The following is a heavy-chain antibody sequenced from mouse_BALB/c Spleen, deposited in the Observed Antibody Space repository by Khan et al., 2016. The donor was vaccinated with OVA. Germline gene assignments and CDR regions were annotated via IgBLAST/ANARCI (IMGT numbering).Heavy chain of an antibody. CDR1: GYSITSNYA. V-gene: IGHV3-2*02. CDR3: ARGNYYGYYFDY. CDR2: ISYSDST. D-gene: IGHD1-1*01. Sequence: EVQLLETGPGLVKPSQSLSLTCTVTGYSITSNYAWNWIRQFPGNKLEWMGYISYSDSTSYNPSLKRRISITRAPSQTQFFLPLNSVTTEDTDTNDCARGNYYGYYFDYWGQGTTLTVSS. J-gene: IGHJ2*01.